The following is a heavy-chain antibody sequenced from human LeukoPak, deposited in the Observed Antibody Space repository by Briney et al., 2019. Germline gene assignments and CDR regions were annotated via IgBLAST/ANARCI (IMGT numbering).Heavy chain of an antibody. CDR3: AKNNWNDMPFVDD. V-gene: IGHV3-23*01. CDR2: ISGSGVGT. Sequence: GGSLRLSCAASGFTFRNSAMSWVRQAPGKGLEWVSTISGSGVGTYYADSVKGLFTISRDNFKNTLYLQMNSLRAEDTAVYYCAKNNWNDMPFVDDWGQGTLAIVSS. CDR1: GFTFRNSA. J-gene: IGHJ4*02. D-gene: IGHD1-20*01.